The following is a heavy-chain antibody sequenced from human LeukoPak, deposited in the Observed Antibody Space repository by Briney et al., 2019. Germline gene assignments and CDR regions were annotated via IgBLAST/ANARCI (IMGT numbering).Heavy chain of an antibody. D-gene: IGHD1-1*01. CDR2: ISYDGSNK. Sequence: GGSLRLSCAATGFTFSNYAMHWVRQAPGKGLEWVAVISYDGSNKNYADSVKGRSTISRDSSKNTLYLQMNSLRTEDTAVYYCARDPSMRTTHDYWGQGTLVTVSS. CDR3: ARDPSMRTTHDY. J-gene: IGHJ4*02. V-gene: IGHV3-30-3*01. CDR1: GFTFSNYA.